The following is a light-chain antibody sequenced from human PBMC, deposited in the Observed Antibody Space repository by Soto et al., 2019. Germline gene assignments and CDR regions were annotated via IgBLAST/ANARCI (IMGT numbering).Light chain of an antibody. Sequence: ENVLTQSPDTLSLSPGGRATLSCRASQSVHSGHLAWYQQKPGQAPRLLIYGVSSRATGIPDRLSGSGSGTDFALTISRLEPEDFALYYCQQYGSSPWTFGQGTKVDIK. CDR1: QSVHSGH. CDR3: QQYGSSPWT. V-gene: IGKV3-20*01. CDR2: GVS. J-gene: IGKJ1*01.